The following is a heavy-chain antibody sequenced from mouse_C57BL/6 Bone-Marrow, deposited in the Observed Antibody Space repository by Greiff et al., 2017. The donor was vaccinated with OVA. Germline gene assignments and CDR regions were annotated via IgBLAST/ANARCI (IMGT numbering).Heavy chain of an antibody. CDR1: GFTFSNYW. D-gene: IGHD2-4*01. Sequence: VQLKESGGGLVQPGGSMKLSCVASGFTFSNYWMNWVRLSPEKGLEWVAQIRLKSDNYATHYAESVKGRFTISRDDSKSSVYLQMNNLRAEDTGIYYCTGRGYYDYDVGFAYWGQGTLVTVSA. CDR3: TGRGYYDYDVGFAY. V-gene: IGHV6-3*01. J-gene: IGHJ3*01. CDR2: IRLKSDNYAT.